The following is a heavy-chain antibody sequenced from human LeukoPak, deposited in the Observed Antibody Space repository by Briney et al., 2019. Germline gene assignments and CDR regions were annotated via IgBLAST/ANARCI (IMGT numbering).Heavy chain of an antibody. CDR1: GFTFSSYG. D-gene: IGHD5-24*01. CDR2: IRHDGRNK. J-gene: IGHJ5*02. V-gene: IGHV3-30*02. CDR3: AKARDAYNYYWFDP. Sequence: GGSLRLSCAASGFTFSSYGMHLVRQAPGKGLEWVAFIRHDGRNKYYADSVKGRFTISRDNYDNTLYLEMNSLRAEDTALYYCAKARDAYNYYWFDPWGQGTLVTVSS.